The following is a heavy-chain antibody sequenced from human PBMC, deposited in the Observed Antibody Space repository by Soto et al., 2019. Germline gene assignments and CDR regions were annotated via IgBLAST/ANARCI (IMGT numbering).Heavy chain of an antibody. J-gene: IGHJ4*02. Sequence: SETLSLTCTVSGVSISNYYWSWIRQPPGKALEWIGYVYYSGNTNYNPSLKTRVTISVDTSKNQFSLKLTSVTAADTAVYYCTGASFGGLNRGSYLGYWSKETLVPV. CDR2: VYYSGNT. CDR3: TGASFGGLNRGSYLGY. V-gene: IGHV4-59*01. CDR1: GVSISNYY. D-gene: IGHD3-16*01.